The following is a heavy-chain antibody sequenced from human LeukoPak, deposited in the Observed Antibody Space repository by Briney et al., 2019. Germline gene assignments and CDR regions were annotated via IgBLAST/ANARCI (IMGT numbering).Heavy chain of an antibody. CDR3: ARDVQVGYDYVWGSYPGPGYFDY. J-gene: IGHJ4*02. CDR2: IYYSGST. Sequence: PSETLSLTCTVSGGSISSSSYDWGWIRQPPGKGLEWIGSIYYSGSTYYNPSLKSRVTISVDTSKNQFSLKLSSVTAADTAVYYCARDVQVGYDYVWGSYPGPGYFDYWGQGTLVTVSS. D-gene: IGHD3-16*02. V-gene: IGHV4-39*07. CDR1: GGSISSSSYD.